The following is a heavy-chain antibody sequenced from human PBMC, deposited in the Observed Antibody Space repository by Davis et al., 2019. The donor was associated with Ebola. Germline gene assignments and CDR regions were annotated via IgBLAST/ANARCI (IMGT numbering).Heavy chain of an antibody. V-gene: IGHV1-8*02. D-gene: IGHD2-2*02. CDR2: MNPNSGNT. CDR1: GYTFTSYG. Sequence: ASVKVSCKASGYTFTSYGISWVRQAPGQGLEWMGWMNPNSGNTGYAQKFQGRVTMTRNTSISTAYMELSSLRSEDTAVYYCAKDPTYIVVVPAAIPVDHGMDVWGQGTTVTVSS. J-gene: IGHJ6*02. CDR3: AKDPTYIVVVPAAIPVDHGMDV.